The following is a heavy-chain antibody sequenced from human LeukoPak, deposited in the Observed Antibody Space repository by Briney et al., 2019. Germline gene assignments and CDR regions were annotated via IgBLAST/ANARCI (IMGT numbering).Heavy chain of an antibody. V-gene: IGHV3-23*01. CDR2: ISSSGGSI. J-gene: IGHJ4*02. Sequence: PGGSLRLSCAASGFTFSSYGMSWVRQAPGKGLEWVSGISSSGGSIYYADSVKGRFTISRDNSKNTLYLQMNSLRAEDTAVYYCAKDVTMVRGVSDYWGQGTLVTVSS. CDR3: AKDVTMVRGVSDY. CDR1: GFTFSSYG. D-gene: IGHD3-10*01.